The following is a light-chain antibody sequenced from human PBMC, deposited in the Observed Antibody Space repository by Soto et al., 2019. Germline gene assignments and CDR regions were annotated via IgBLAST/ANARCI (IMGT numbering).Light chain of an antibody. CDR1: QSVTSNY. CDR2: GAS. CDR3: QQYGSSPVA. V-gene: IGKV3-20*01. Sequence: ELVLTQSPGTLSLSPGERATLSCGASQSVTSNYLAWYQQKPGQAPRLLIYGASSRATGIPDRFSGSGSGTDFTLTISRLEPEDFAVYYCQQYGSSPVAFGQGTKVDIK. J-gene: IGKJ1*01.